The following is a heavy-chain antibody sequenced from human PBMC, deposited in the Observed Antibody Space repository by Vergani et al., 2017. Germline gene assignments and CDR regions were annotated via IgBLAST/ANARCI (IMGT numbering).Heavy chain of an antibody. Sequence: QVQLQQSGPPLVKPSETLSLTCTVPGGSITNYYWGWIRQPPGKGLEWIGNIYHSGGAYYNPSLKGRVTISVDTSKNQFSLEVTSVTAADTAIYFCARTESFILRYFHCALWGQGTLVTVSS. D-gene: IGHD3-9*01. CDR1: GGSITNYY. V-gene: IGHV4-4*08. CDR3: ARTESFILRYFHCAL. CDR2: IYHSGGA. J-gene: IGHJ4*02.